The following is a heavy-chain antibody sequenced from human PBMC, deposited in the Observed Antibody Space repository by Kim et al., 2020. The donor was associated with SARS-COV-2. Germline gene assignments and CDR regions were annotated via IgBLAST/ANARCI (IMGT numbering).Heavy chain of an antibody. CDR2: IYPGDSDT. J-gene: IGHJ5*02. CDR1: GYSFTSYW. V-gene: IGHV5-51*01. D-gene: IGHD2-15*01. Sequence: GESLKISCKGSGYSFTSYWIGWVRQMPGKGLEWMGIIYPGDSDTRYSPSFQGQVTISADKSISTAYLQWSSLKASDTAMYYCARHGEGGYCSGGSCPPGDNWFDPWGQGTLVTVSS. CDR3: ARHGEGGYCSGGSCPPGDNWFDP.